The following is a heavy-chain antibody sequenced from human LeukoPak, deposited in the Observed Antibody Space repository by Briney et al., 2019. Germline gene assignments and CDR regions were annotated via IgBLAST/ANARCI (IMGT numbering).Heavy chain of an antibody. CDR2: INPNSGGT. CDR1: GYTFTGYY. CDR3: ARDYILDGSGSLFDY. D-gene: IGHD3-10*01. J-gene: IGHJ4*02. V-gene: IGHV1-2*02. Sequence: ASVKVSCKVSGYTFTGYYMHWVRQAPGQGLEWMGWINPNSGGTNYAQKFQGRVTITRDTSISTAYMELSRLRSDDTAVYYCARDYILDGSGSLFDYWGQGTLVTVSS.